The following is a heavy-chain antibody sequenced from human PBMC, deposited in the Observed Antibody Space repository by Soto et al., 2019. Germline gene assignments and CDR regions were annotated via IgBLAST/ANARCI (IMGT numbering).Heavy chain of an antibody. D-gene: IGHD3-10*01. V-gene: IGHV4-34*01. CDR2: INHSGST. J-gene: IGHJ5*02. CDR3: ARARRFLITMVRGVLTNWFEP. CDR1: GRSFSGYY. Sequence: SETLSLTCAVYGRSFSGYYWSWIRQPPGKGLEWIGEINHSGSTNYNPSLKSRVTISVDTSKNQFSLKLSSVTAADTAVYYCARARRFLITMVRGVLTNWFEPWGQGTLVTVSS.